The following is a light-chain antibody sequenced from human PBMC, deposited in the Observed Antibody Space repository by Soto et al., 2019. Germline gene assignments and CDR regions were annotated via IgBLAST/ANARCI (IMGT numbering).Light chain of an antibody. Sequence: QSVLTQPASVSGSPGQSITISCTGTSSDVGSYNLVSWYQQHPGKAPKVMIYEVSKRPSGVSNRFSGSKSGNTASLTISGLQAEDVADYYCCSYGRSYVFGTGSKVTV. CDR3: CSYGRSYV. J-gene: IGLJ1*01. CDR2: EVS. CDR1: SSDVGSYNL. V-gene: IGLV2-23*02.